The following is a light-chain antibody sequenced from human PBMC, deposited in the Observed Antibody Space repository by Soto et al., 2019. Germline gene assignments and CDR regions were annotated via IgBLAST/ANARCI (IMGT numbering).Light chain of an antibody. Sequence: QSVLTQPASVSGSPGQSITISCTGTSTDIGAYKYVSWYQQHPGKAPKLMICEVSNRPSGVSNRFSGSKSGNTASLTISGLQAEDETDYYCFSYTSSGTYVFGTGTKVTVL. CDR3: FSYTSSGTYV. V-gene: IGLV2-14*01. J-gene: IGLJ1*01. CDR1: STDIGAYKY. CDR2: EVS.